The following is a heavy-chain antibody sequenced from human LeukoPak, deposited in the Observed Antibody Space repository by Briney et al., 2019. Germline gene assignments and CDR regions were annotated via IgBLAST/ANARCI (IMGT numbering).Heavy chain of an antibody. J-gene: IGHJ4*02. CDR1: GFTFSSYG. V-gene: IGHV3-30*02. CDR3: AKDGYSSGWYSGYFDY. CDR2: IRYDGSNK. Sequence: GGSLRLSCAASGFTFSSYGMHWVRQAPGKGLEWVAFIRYDGSNKNYADSVKGRFTISRDNSKNTLYLQMNSLRAEDTAVYYCAKDGYSSGWYSGYFDYWGQGTLVTVSS. D-gene: IGHD6-19*01.